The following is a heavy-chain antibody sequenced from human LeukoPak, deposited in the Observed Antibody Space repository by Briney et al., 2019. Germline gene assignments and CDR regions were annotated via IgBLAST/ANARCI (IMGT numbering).Heavy chain of an antibody. V-gene: IGHV4-34*01. D-gene: IGHD3-22*01. CDR1: GGSFSGYY. CDR2: INHSGST. Sequence: SETLSLTCAVYGGSFSGYYWSWIRQPPGKGLEWIGEINHSGSTNYNPSLKSRVTISVDTSKNQFSLKLSSVTAADTAVYYCARFKGGRRPLYYYDSSGYPSLDYWGQGTLVTASS. J-gene: IGHJ4*02. CDR3: ARFKGGRRPLYYYDSSGYPSLDY.